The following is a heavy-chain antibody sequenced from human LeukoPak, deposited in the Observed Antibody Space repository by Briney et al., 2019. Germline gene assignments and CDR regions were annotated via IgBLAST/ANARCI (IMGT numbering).Heavy chain of an antibody. CDR2: ISGSGGST. J-gene: IGHJ3*02. CDR1: GFTFSSYA. Sequence: GGSLRLSCAASGFTFSSYAMSWVRQAPGKGLEWVSAISGSGGSTYYADSVKGRFTISRDNSKNTLYLQMNSLRAEDTAVYYCANLATYYDFWSGPKLKDAFDIWGQGTMVTVTS. D-gene: IGHD3-3*01. CDR3: ANLATYYDFWSGPKLKDAFDI. V-gene: IGHV3-23*01.